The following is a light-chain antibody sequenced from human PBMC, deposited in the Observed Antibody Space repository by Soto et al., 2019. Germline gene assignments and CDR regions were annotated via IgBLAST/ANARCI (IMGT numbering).Light chain of an antibody. CDR1: KLGDKY. CDR2: QDS. CDR3: QAWDSSTGV. Sequence: SYELTQPPSVSVSPGQTASITCSGDKLGDKYACWYQQKPGQSPVLVIYQDSKRPSGIPERFSGSNSGNTATLTISGTQAIDEADYYCQAWDSSTGVFGTGTKRTV. V-gene: IGLV3-1*01. J-gene: IGLJ1*01.